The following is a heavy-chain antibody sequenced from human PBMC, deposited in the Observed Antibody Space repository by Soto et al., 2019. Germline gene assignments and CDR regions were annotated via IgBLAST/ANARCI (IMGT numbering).Heavy chain of an antibody. D-gene: IGHD3-9*01. CDR2: IIPILGIA. J-gene: IGHJ3*02. CDR1: GGTFSSYT. V-gene: IGHV1-69*02. Sequence: QVQLVQSGAEVKKPGSSVKVSCKASGGTFSSYTISWVRQAPGQGLEWMGRIIPILGIANYAQKFQGRVTITAEKSTSTAYMELSSLRSEDTAVYYCARLVTDAFDIWGQGTMVTVSS. CDR3: ARLVTDAFDI.